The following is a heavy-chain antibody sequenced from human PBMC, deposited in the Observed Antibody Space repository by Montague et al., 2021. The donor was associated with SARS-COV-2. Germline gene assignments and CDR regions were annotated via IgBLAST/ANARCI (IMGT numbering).Heavy chain of an antibody. CDR2: VNQSGTS. V-gene: IGHV4-34*01. J-gene: IGHJ3*02. Sequence: SETLSLTCAISGHCVSRGYWAWIRRPPGKGLEWIGYVNQSGTSIYNPSVKSGVTISEDTSKNQFYLRLNSVTAADTAVYYCARGRRPVVVPGAGPAGRAFDIWGQGTMVTVSS. CDR3: ARGRRPVVVPGAGPAGRAFDI. D-gene: IGHD2-2*01. CDR1: GHCVSRGY.